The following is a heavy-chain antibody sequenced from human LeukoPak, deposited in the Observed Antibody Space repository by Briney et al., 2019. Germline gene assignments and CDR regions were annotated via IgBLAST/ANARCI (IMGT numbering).Heavy chain of an antibody. V-gene: IGHV1-2*04. D-gene: IGHD2-15*01. Sequence: ASVKVSCKTSGYTFTGYYMHWVRQAPGQGLEWMGWINPNSGGTNYAQKFQGWVTMTRDTSISTAYMELSRLRSDDTAVYYCARGGCSGGSCLDAFDIWGQGTMVTVSS. CDR1: GYTFTGYY. CDR2: INPNSGGT. J-gene: IGHJ3*02. CDR3: ARGGCSGGSCLDAFDI.